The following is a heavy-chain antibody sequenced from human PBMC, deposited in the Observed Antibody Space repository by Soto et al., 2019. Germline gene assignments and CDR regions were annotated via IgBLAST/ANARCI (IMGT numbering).Heavy chain of an antibody. V-gene: IGHV1-8*01. Sequence: ASVKVSCKASGYTFTRYDINWVRQATGQGLEWMGWMNPNRGNTGYAQKFQGRVTMTRNTSISTAYMELSSLRSEDTAVYYCATVEGNWGPDYYYMDVWGKGTTVTVSS. D-gene: IGHD7-27*01. CDR1: GYTFTRYD. CDR3: ATVEGNWGPDYYYMDV. CDR2: MNPNRGNT. J-gene: IGHJ6*03.